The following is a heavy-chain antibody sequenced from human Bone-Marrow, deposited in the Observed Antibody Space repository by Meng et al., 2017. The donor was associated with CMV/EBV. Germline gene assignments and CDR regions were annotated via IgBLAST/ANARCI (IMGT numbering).Heavy chain of an antibody. CDR1: GGSISSSSYY. CDR2: IYYSGTT. CDR3: ARGHEHYGMHV. V-gene: IGHV4-39*07. J-gene: IGHJ6*02. Sequence: SETLSLTCTVSGGSISSSSYYWGWIRQPPGKGLEWIGSIYYSGTTYYNPSLRSRVTISVDTSKNQFSLKLSSVTAADTAMYYCARGHEHYGMHVWGQGTTVTVSS.